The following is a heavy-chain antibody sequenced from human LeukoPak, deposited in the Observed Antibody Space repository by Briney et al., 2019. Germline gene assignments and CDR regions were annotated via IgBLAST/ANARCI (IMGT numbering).Heavy chain of an antibody. Sequence: ASVKVSCKASGYTFTSYDINWLRQAPGQGLEWMGWMNPNSGNTGYAQKFQGRVNMTRNTSISTAYMELSRLRSEDTAVYYCARGRTQSQLWPAYWGQGTLVTVSS. V-gene: IGHV1-8*01. D-gene: IGHD5-18*01. CDR1: GYTFTSYD. CDR2: MNPNSGNT. J-gene: IGHJ4*02. CDR3: ARGRTQSQLWPAY.